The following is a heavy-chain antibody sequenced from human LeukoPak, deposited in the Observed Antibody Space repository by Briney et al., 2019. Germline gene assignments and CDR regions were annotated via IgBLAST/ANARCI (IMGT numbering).Heavy chain of an antibody. J-gene: IGHJ5*02. V-gene: IGHV1-18*01. CDR3: ARTRSSDSGGYRWFDP. Sequence: ASVKVSCKASGYTFTNNAISWVRQAPGRGLEWMGWISANNGNTNYAQKLQGRVTMTTDTSTSTAYMELRSLRSDDTAVYYCARTRSSDSGGYRWFDPWGQGTLVTVSS. CDR2: ISANNGNT. CDR1: GYTFTNNA. D-gene: IGHD3-22*01.